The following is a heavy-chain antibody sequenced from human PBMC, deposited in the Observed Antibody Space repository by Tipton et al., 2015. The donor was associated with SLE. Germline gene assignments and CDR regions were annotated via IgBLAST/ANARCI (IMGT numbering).Heavy chain of an antibody. Sequence: SLRLSCAASEFIFSSYGMHWVRQAPGKGLEWVELIWNDGSNKYYADSVKGRFTISRDNSKNTLYLQMNSLRAEDTAVYYCASGGGYGAPDSWGQGTLVTVSS. V-gene: IGHV3-33*08. J-gene: IGHJ5*01. CDR3: ASGGGYGAPDS. CDR1: EFIFSSYG. CDR2: IWNDGSNK. D-gene: IGHD5-12*01.